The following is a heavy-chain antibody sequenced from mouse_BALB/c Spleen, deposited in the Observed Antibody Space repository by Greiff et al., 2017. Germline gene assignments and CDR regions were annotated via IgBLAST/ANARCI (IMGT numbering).Heavy chain of an antibody. J-gene: IGHJ2*01. Sequence: LQQPGSELVRPGASVKLSCKASGYTFTSYWMHWVKQRPGQGLEWIGNIYPGSGSTNYDEKFKSKATLTVDTSSSTAYMQLSSLTSEDSAVYYCTRSGQLGLDYWGQGTTLTVSS. D-gene: IGHD3-1*01. CDR1: GYTFTSYW. CDR3: TRSGQLGLDY. CDR2: IYPGSGST. V-gene: IGHV1S22*01.